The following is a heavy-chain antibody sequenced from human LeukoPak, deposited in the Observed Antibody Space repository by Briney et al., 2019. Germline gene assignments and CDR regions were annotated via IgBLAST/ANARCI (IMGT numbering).Heavy chain of an antibody. CDR1: GYIFTSYH. CDR3: ARAENYYDSSGLSGY. V-gene: IGHV1-46*01. CDR2: INPNSGSA. Sequence: ASVKVSCKASGYIFTSYHMHWVRQAPGQGLEWMGIINPNSGSASYAQEFQGRVTMTRDTSTSTVYMELSSLRSEDTAVYYCARAENYYDSSGLSGYWGQGTLVTVSS. D-gene: IGHD3-22*01. J-gene: IGHJ4*02.